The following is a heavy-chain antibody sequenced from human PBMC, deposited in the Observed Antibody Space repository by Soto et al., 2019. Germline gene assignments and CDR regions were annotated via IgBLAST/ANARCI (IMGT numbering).Heavy chain of an antibody. J-gene: IGHJ4*02. CDR3: ARGGGYDSLDF. CDR1: GVTISYGGYS. CDR2: ISHVETT. Sequence: LSLTCSVSGVTISYGGYSWSWIRQSPGKGLEWLGYISHVETTYYNPSFQSRLSLSIDRTRNQFPLSLSSMTAADKAVYYCARGGGYDSLDFWGQGIQVTVSS. D-gene: IGHD3-3*01. V-gene: IGHV4-30-2*06.